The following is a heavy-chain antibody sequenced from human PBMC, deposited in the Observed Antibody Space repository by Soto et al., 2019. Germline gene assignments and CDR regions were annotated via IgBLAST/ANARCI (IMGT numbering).Heavy chain of an antibody. CDR3: SRHPHYYDSSGYSFGWFDP. Sequence: PSETLSLTCTVSGGSINNYYWSWIRQPPGKGLEWIAYIYYSGNTNYNPSLKSQVTISVDTSKNQFSLKLSAVTVADTAVYYCSRHPHYYDSSGYSFGWFDPWGQGTLVTVSS. CDR2: IYYSGNT. V-gene: IGHV4-59*08. CDR1: GGSINNYY. D-gene: IGHD3-22*01. J-gene: IGHJ5*02.